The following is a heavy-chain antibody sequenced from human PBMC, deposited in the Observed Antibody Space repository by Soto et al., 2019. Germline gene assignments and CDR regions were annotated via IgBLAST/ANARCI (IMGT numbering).Heavy chain of an antibody. Sequence: ASVKVSCKASGYTFTSYGISWVRQAPGQGLEWMGWISAYNGNTNYAQKLQGRVTMTTDTSTSTAYMELRSLRSDDTAVYYCARDKNDILTGYWGEEYYFDYWGQGTLVTVSS. CDR3: ARDKNDILTGYWGEEYYFDY. CDR1: GYTFTSYG. D-gene: IGHD3-9*01. J-gene: IGHJ4*02. V-gene: IGHV1-18*01. CDR2: ISAYNGNT.